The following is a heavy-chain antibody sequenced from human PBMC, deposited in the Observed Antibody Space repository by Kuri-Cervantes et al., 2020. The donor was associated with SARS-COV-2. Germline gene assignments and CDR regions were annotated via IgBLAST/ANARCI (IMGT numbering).Heavy chain of an antibody. CDR3: ARDPYSSGYGY. V-gene: IGHV4-61*01. CDR1: GGSVSSGSYY. D-gene: IGHD6-25*01. J-gene: IGHJ4*02. Sequence: SETLSLTCTVSGGSVSSGSYYWSRIRQPPGKGLEWIGYIYYSGSTNYNPSLKSRVTISVDTSKNQFPLKLSSVTAADTAVYYCARDPYSSGYGYWGQGTLVTVSS. CDR2: IYYSGST.